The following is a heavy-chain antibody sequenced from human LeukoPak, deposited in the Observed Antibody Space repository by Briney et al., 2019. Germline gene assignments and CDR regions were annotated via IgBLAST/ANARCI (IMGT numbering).Heavy chain of an antibody. Sequence: GGSLRLSCAVSGFTFSSYWMHWVRQGPGKGLAWVSRITSDGSATDYADSVKGRFTISRDNAKNTLYLHMDSLRAEDTAAFYCARDASPGYFDLWGRGTLVTVSS. D-gene: IGHD2-15*01. CDR3: ARDASPGYFDL. CDR1: GFTFSSYW. CDR2: ITSDGSAT. J-gene: IGHJ2*01. V-gene: IGHV3-74*01.